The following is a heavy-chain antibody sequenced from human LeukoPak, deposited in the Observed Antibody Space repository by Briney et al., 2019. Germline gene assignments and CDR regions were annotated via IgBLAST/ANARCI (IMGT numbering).Heavy chain of an antibody. CDR2: INPAGSET. CDR1: GFSFSAYW. V-gene: IGHV3-7*01. D-gene: IGHD2-15*01. CDR3: ARFGYVAAVDV. Sequence: GGSLRLSCAASGFSFSAYWMTWVRQAPGTGLEWVANINPAGSETYYVDPVKGRFGISRDNAKNLVYLQMNSLRAEDTAVYHCARFGYVAAVDVWGQGTPVTVSS. J-gene: IGHJ4*02.